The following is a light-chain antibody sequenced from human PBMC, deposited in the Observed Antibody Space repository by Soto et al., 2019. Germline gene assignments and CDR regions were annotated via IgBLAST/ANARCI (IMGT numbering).Light chain of an antibody. CDR3: QQYNSYSGT. V-gene: IGKV1-39*01. Sequence: DIQMTQSPSSLSASVGDRVTITCRASQSISGYLNWYQQKPGKAPKLLIYAASSLQSGVPSRFSGSGSGTDFTLTISSLQPDDFATYYCQQYNSYSGTFGQGTKVDIK. CDR2: AAS. CDR1: QSISGY. J-gene: IGKJ1*01.